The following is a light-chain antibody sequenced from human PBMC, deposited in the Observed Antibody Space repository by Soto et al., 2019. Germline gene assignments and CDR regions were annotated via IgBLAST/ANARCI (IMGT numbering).Light chain of an antibody. J-gene: IGKJ2*01. CDR3: HQYGSSPPYT. CDR2: GSS. V-gene: IGKV3-20*01. CDR1: QSVSNNY. Sequence: EIVLTQSPGTLSLSPGERATLSCRASQSVSNNYIAWYQQKPGQAPRFLIFGSSDRATGIPDRFSGSGSGTNFTLTISRMKPEDFAVYYCHQYGSSPPYTFGQGTNLEI.